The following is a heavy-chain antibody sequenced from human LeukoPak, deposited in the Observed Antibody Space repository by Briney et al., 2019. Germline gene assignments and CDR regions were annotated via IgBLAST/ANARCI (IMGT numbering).Heavy chain of an antibody. Sequence: PETLSLTCTVSGGSISSSSYDWGWIRQPPGKGLEWIGSIYYSGSTFYNPSLKSRVTISVDTSKNQFSLKLSSVTAADTAVYYCARIIAARPYGMDVWGQGTTVTVSS. D-gene: IGHD6-6*01. CDR3: ARIIAARPYGMDV. CDR2: IYYSGST. V-gene: IGHV4-39*07. CDR1: GGSISSSSYD. J-gene: IGHJ6*02.